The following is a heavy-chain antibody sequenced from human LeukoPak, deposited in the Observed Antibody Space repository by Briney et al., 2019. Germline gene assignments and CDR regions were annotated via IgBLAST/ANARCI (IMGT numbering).Heavy chain of an antibody. CDR3: ARDSGSYIYYFDY. J-gene: IGHJ4*02. Sequence: GGSLRLSCAASGFTFSSYWMSWVRQAPGKGLEWVANIKQDGSEKYYVDSVKGRFTISRGNAKNSLYLQMNSLRAEDTAVYYCARDSGSYIYYFDYWGQGTLVTVSS. D-gene: IGHD1-26*01. CDR2: IKQDGSEK. V-gene: IGHV3-7*01. CDR1: GFTFSSYW.